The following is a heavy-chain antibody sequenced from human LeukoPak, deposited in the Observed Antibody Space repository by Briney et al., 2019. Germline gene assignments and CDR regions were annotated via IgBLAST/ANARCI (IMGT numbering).Heavy chain of an antibody. CDR3: ARDCSRTSCYSNRFDY. CDR1: GYTFTSYD. CDR2: MNPNSGNT. D-gene: IGHD2-2*01. V-gene: IGHV1-8*01. Sequence: ASVKVSCKASGYTFTSYDINWVRQATGQGLEWMGWMNPNSGNTGYAQKFQGRVTMTRNTSISTAYMELSSLRSEDTAVYYCARDCSRTSCYSNRFDYWGQGTLVTVSS. J-gene: IGHJ4*02.